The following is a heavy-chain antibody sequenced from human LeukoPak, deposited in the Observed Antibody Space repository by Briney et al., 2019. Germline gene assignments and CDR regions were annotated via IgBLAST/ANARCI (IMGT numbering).Heavy chain of an antibody. D-gene: IGHD3-22*01. V-gene: IGHV4-30-2*01. Sequence: SETLSLTCTVSGGSISSGGYYWSWIRQPPGKGLEWIGYIYHSGSTYYNPSLKSRVTISVDTSKNQFSLKLSSVTAADTAVYYCARQAHHYYDSSGYGNWYFDLWGRGTLVTVSS. J-gene: IGHJ2*01. CDR3: ARQAHHYYDSSGYGNWYFDL. CDR2: IYHSGST. CDR1: GGSISSGGYY.